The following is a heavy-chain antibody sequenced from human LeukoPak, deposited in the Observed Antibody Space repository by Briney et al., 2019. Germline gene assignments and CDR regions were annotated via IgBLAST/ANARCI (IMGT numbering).Heavy chain of an antibody. J-gene: IGHJ4*02. CDR3: ARGTYYYDSSGYYYPLYFDY. CDR1: GYTFTGYY. D-gene: IGHD3-22*01. V-gene: IGHV1-2*02. Sequence: ASVKVSCKASGYTFTGYYMHWVRQAPGQGLEWMGWINPNSGGTNYAQKFQGRVTMTRDTSISTAYMELSSLRSEDTAVYYCARGTYYYDSSGYYYPLYFDYWGQGTLVTVSS. CDR2: INPNSGGT.